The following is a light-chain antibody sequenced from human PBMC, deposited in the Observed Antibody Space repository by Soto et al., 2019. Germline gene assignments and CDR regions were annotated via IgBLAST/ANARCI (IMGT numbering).Light chain of an antibody. J-gene: IGKJ5*01. CDR1: QAINNY. V-gene: IGKV1-27*01. CDR3: QKYNSAPLT. Sequence: IHMTLSPSSLSASVGNSVAIVCRASQAINNYLAWYQQKQGKFPKPLIYAASTLHPGVPSRFSGSGYGTDFNLTISSLQPEDVATYYCQKYNSAPLTFGPGTRLETK. CDR2: AAS.